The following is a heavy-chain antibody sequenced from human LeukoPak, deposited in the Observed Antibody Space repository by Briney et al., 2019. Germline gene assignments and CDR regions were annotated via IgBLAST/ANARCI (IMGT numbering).Heavy chain of an antibody. V-gene: IGHV3-23*01. D-gene: IGHD5-24*01. CDR3: AKTMSRDGYSPTDY. CDR1: GFTFSSYA. CDR2: ISGSGGST. Sequence: GGSLRLSCAASGFTFSSYAMSWVRQAPGKGLVWVSTISGSGGSTYYADSVKGRFTISRDNSKNTLYLQMNSLRAEDTAVYYCAKTMSRDGYSPTDYWGQGTLITVSA. J-gene: IGHJ4*02.